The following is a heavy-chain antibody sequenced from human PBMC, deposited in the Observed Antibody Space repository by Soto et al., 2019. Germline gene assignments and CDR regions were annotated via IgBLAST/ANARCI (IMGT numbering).Heavy chain of an antibody. V-gene: IGHV4-34*01. D-gene: IGHD3-10*01. CDR2: INHSGST. J-gene: IGHJ5*02. CDR1: GGSFSGYY. Sequence: SETLSLTCAVYGGSFSGYYWSWIRQPPGKRLEWIGEINHSGSTNYNPSLKSRVTISVDTSKNQFSLKLSSVTAADTAVYYCARGDYYYGSWSYYNPRTWFDPWGQGTLVTVSS. CDR3: ARGDYYYGSWSYYNPRTWFDP.